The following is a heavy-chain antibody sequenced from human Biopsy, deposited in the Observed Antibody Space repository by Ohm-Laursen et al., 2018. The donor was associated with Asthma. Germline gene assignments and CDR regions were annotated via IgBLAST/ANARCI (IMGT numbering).Heavy chain of an antibody. Sequence: LRLSCAASGFVFRSHAMHWVRQAPGKGLEWVAVVSYDGGVAHYADSMKGRFTISRDNAKSTLYLQMNRLRTDDTAVYYCAKRRGYSDLTDFDRWGQGTLVTVSS. CDR3: AKRRGYSDLTDFDR. CDR2: VSYDGGVA. CDR1: GFVFRSHA. D-gene: IGHD3-3*01. V-gene: IGHV3-30*18. J-gene: IGHJ4*02.